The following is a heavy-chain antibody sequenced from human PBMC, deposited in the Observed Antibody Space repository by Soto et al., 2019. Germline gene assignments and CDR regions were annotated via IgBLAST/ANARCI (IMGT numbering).Heavy chain of an antibody. J-gene: IGHJ4*02. V-gene: IGHV1-46*01. Sequence: APLKVSCTASGYTFRDYYIHWVRPAPGQGLEWMGIVNPNGYTSTLAQKFQGRLTVTSDTSTSTVYMELGSLTSEDTALYYCARDLHGAFTTMVYWGQGTLVTVFS. CDR2: VNPNGYTS. D-gene: IGHD5-18*01. CDR3: ARDLHGAFTTMVY. CDR1: GYTFRDYY.